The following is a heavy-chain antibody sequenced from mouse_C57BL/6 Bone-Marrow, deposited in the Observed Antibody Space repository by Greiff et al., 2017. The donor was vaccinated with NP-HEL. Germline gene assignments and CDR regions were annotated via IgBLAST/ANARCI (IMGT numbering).Heavy chain of an antibody. D-gene: IGHD2-4*01. J-gene: IGHJ3*01. CDR2: INPSSGYT. Sequence: QVQLQQSGAELAKPGASVKLSCKASGYTFTSYWMHWVKQRPGQGLEWIGYINPSSGYTKYNQKFKDKATLTADKSSSTAYMQLSSLTYEDSAVYYCARIYYDYAAWFAYWGQGTLVTVSA. V-gene: IGHV1-7*01. CDR1: GYTFTSYW. CDR3: ARIYYDYAAWFAY.